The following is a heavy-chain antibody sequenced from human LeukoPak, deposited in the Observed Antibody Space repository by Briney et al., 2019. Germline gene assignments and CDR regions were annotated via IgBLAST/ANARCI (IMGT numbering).Heavy chain of an antibody. CDR3: ARAAGGSYGADAFDI. CDR2: INPNSGDT. CDR1: GYSFTGYN. Sequence: ASVKVSCKASGYSFTGYNIHWVRQAPGQGLEWMGWINPNSGDTKYAQKFQGRVTMTRDTSISTAYMDLSRLTSDDTAVYYCARAAGGSYGADAFDIWGPGTMVTVSS. V-gene: IGHV1-2*02. D-gene: IGHD1-26*01. J-gene: IGHJ3*02.